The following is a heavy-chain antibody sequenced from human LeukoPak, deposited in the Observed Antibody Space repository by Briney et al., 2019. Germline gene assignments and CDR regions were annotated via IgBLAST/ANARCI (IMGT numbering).Heavy chain of an antibody. CDR3: ARDRGYCSGGSCYSEIPDY. V-gene: IGHV3-33*01. D-gene: IGHD2-15*01. CDR2: IWYDGSNK. Sequence: SGGSLRLSCAASGFTFRSYGMHWVRRAPGKGLEWVAVIWYDGSNKYYADSVKGRFTISRDNSKNTLYLQMNSLRAEDTSVYYCARDRGYCSGGSCYSEIPDYWGQGTLVTVSS. CDR1: GFTFRSYG. J-gene: IGHJ4*02.